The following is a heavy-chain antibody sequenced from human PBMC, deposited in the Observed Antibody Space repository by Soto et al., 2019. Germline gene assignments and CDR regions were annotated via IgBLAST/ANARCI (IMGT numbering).Heavy chain of an antibody. V-gene: IGHV4-59*01. CDR1: GGSISSYY. Sequence: PSETLSLTCTVSGGSISSYYWSWIRQPPGKGLEWIGYIYYSGSTNYNPSLKSRVTISVDTSKNQFSLKLSSVTAADTAVYYCAREDLVTSLFDYWGQGTLVTVSS. CDR3: AREDLVTSLFDY. CDR2: IYYSGST. D-gene: IGHD2-21*02. J-gene: IGHJ4*02.